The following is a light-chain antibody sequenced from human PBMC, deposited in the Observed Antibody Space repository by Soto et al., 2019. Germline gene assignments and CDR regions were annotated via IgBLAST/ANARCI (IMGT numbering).Light chain of an antibody. J-gene: IGLJ1*01. CDR3: SSFAGSNNFPYV. CDR1: SSDVGAYDY. V-gene: IGLV2-8*01. Sequence: QSALTQPPSASGSPGQSVTISCTGTSSDVGAYDYVSWYQQLPGKAPKLMIYEINKRPSGVPDRFSGSKSGNTASLTVSGLQAEDEADYYCSSFAGSNNFPYVFGTGTKLTVL. CDR2: EIN.